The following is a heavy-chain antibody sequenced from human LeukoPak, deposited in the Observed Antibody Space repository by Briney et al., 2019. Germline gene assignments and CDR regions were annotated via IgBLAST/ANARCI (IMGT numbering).Heavy chain of an antibody. CDR1: GGSISSGGYY. D-gene: IGHD2-8*01. V-gene: IGHV4-31*03. CDR2: IYYSGST. J-gene: IGHJ5*02. Sequence: SQTLSLTCTVSGGSISSGGYYWSWIRQHPGKGLEWIGYIYYSGSTYYNPSLKSRVTISVDTSKNQFSLKLSSVTAADTAVYYCARALYCTNGVCRNWFDPWGQGTLVTVSS. CDR3: ARALYCTNGVCRNWFDP.